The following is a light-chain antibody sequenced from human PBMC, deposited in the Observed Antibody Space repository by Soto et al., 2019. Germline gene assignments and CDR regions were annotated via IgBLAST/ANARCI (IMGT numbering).Light chain of an antibody. Sequence: QSALTQPASVSGSPGQSITISCTGTSSDVGSYDLVSWYQQHPGKAPELMIYEVSKRSSGVSNRFSGSKSGDTASLTISGLQAEDEADYYCCSYAGGSTWVFGGGTKVTVL. CDR2: EVS. V-gene: IGLV2-23*02. J-gene: IGLJ3*02. CDR1: SSDVGSYDL. CDR3: CSYAGGSTWV.